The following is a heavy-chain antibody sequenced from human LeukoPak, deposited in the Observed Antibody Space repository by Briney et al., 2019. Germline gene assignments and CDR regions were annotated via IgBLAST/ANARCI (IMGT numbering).Heavy chain of an antibody. J-gene: IGHJ5*02. D-gene: IGHD6-19*01. CDR1: GYTFTSYY. CDR3: ARVIRSPRWPVGP. CDR2: INPNSGGT. V-gene: IGHV1-2*02. Sequence: ASVKVSCKASGYTFTSYYMHWVRQAPGQGLEWMGWINPNSGGTNYAQKLQGRVTMTTDTSTSTAYMELRSLRSDDTAVYYCARVIRSPRWPVGPWGQGTLVTVSS.